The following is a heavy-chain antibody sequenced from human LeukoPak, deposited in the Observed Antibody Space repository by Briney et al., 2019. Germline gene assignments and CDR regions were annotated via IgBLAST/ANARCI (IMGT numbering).Heavy chain of an antibody. V-gene: IGHV4-39*01. CDR2: IYYSGST. D-gene: IGHD3-16*01. CDR3: ARSDHGVYYYYGMDV. J-gene: IGHJ6*02. Sequence: PSETLSLTCTVSGGSISSSSYYWGWIRQPPGKGLEWIGSIYYSGSTYYNPSLESRVTISVDTSKNQFSLKLSSVTAADTAVYYCARSDHGVYYYYGMDVWGQGTTVTVSS. CDR1: GGSISSSSYY.